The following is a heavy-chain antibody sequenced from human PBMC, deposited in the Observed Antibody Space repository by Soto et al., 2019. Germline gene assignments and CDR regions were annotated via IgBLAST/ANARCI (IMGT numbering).Heavy chain of an antibody. V-gene: IGHV4-31*03. J-gene: IGHJ4*02. Sequence: QVQLQESGPGLVKPSQTLSLTCTVSGGSIRSGGYYWSWIRQHPGKGLEWIGYIYYSGTTFYNPSLKSRVTTSVDTSKNQFSLTLSSVTAADTAVYFCARGYYYGSGTIILDYWGQGTLVTVSS. CDR1: GGSIRSGGYY. CDR2: IYYSGTT. CDR3: ARGYYYGSGTIILDY. D-gene: IGHD3-10*01.